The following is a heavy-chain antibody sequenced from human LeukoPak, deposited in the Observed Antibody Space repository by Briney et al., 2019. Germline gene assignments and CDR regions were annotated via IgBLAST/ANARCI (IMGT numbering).Heavy chain of an antibody. CDR2: IIPIFGTA. V-gene: IGHV1-69*01. Sequence: GSSVKVSCKASGGTFSSYAISWVRQAPGQGLEWMGGIIPIFGTANYAQKFQGRVTITADESTSTAYMELSSLRSEDTAVYYCAREVVVAATYNWFDPRGQGTLVTVSS. J-gene: IGHJ5*02. D-gene: IGHD2-15*01. CDR1: GGTFSSYA. CDR3: AREVVVAATYNWFDP.